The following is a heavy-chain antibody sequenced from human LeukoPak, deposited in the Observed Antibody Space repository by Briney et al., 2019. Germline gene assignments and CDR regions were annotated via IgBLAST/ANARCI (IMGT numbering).Heavy chain of an antibody. CDR2: MDSSSGYI. Sequence: GGSLRLSCAASGITFSTHSMNWVRQAPGKGLEWVSSMDSSSGYIYYADSVKGRFTMSRDNAKNSLYLQMNSLTVEDTAVYYCARDPNWFDYWGQGTLVTVSS. CDR3: ARDPNWFDY. D-gene: IGHD7-27*01. J-gene: IGHJ4*02. V-gene: IGHV3-21*01. CDR1: GITFSTHS.